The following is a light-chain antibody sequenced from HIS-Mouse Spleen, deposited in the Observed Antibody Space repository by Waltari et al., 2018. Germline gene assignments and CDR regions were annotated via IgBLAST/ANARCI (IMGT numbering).Light chain of an antibody. V-gene: IGLV3-21*03. Sequence: SYVLTPPPSVSVAPGTTARITCGGNNLGSKSVHWYQQKPGQAPVLVVYDDSDRPSGIPERFSCSNSGNTATLTISRVEAGDEADYYCQVWDSSSDHVVFGGGTKLTVL. CDR1: NLGSKS. CDR3: QVWDSSSDHVV. CDR2: DDS. J-gene: IGLJ2*01.